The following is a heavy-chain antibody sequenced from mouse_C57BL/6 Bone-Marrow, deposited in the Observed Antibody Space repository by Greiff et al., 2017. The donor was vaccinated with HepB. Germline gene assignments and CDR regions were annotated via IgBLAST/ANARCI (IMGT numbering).Heavy chain of an antibody. J-gene: IGHJ3*01. CDR2: IYPRSGNT. CDR3: ARSHYYYGSSLFAY. D-gene: IGHD1-1*01. Sequence: QVQLQQSGAELARPGASVKLSCKASGYTFTSYGISWVKQRTGQGLEWIGEIYPRSGNTYYNEKFKGKAKLTADKSSSTAYMELRSLTSEDSAVYFCARSHYYYGSSLFAYWGQGTLVTVSA. CDR1: GYTFTSYG. V-gene: IGHV1-81*01.